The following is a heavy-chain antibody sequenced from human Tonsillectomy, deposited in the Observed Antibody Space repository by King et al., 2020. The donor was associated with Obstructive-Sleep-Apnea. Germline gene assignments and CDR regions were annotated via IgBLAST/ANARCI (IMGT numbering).Heavy chain of an antibody. V-gene: IGHV4-39*06. CDR1: GGSISSSSYY. CDR3: ARNTHWFDP. J-gene: IGHJ5*02. D-gene: IGHD2-15*01. Sequence: QLQESGPGLVKPSETLSLTCTVSGGSISSSSYYWGWIRQPPGKGLEWIGRIYYSGSTYYHPSLKSRVTISVDTSKNQFPLKLSSVTAADTAVYYCARNTHWFDPWGQGTLVTVSS. CDR2: IYYSGST.